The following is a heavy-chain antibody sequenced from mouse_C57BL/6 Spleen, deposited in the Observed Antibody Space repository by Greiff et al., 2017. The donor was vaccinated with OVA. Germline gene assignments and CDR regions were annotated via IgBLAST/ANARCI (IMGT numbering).Heavy chain of an antibody. J-gene: IGHJ4*01. V-gene: IGHV5-4*01. CDR1: GFTFSSYA. D-gene: IGHD1-1*01. CDR2: ISDGGSYT. Sequence: EVKLVESGGGLVKPGGSLKLSCAASGFTFSSYAMSWVRQTPEKRLEWVATISDGGSYTYYPDNVKGRFTISRDNAKNNLYLQMSHLKSEDTAMYYCARDFHYYGSSYAMDYWGQGTSVTVSS. CDR3: ARDFHYYGSSYAMDY.